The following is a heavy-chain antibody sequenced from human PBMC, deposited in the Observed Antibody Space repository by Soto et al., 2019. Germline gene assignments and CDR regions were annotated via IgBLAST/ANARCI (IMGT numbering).Heavy chain of an antibody. D-gene: IGHD3-9*01. J-gene: IGHJ4*02. Sequence: GGPLRLSCAASGFTFSSYAMSWVRQAPGKGLEWVSAISGSGGSTYYADSVKGRFTISRDNSKNTLYLQMNSLRAEDTAVYYCAKGADILTGYYTVRHYWGQGILVTVSS. CDR2: ISGSGGST. CDR3: AKGADILTGYYTVRHY. CDR1: GFTFSSYA. V-gene: IGHV3-23*01.